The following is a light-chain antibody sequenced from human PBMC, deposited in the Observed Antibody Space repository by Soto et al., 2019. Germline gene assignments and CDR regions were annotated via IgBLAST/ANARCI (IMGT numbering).Light chain of an antibody. V-gene: IGKV1-39*01. Sequence: DIQMTQSPPSLSASVGDRVTITCRASQSISTYLNWFQHKPGKAPKVLIYGASNLQSGVPSRFSGGGSGTDFTLTISSLQPEDFATYDCQQSYSSRWTFGQGTKVEVK. J-gene: IGKJ1*01. CDR2: GAS. CDR3: QQSYSSRWT. CDR1: QSISTY.